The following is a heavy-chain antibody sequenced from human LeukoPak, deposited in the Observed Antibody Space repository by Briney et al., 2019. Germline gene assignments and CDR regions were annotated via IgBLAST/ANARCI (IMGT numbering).Heavy chain of an antibody. Sequence: ASVKVSCKASGYTFTSYYMHWVRQAPGQGLEWMGIINPNSGGTNYAQKFQGRVTMTRDTSISTAYMELSRLRSDDTAVYYCARNDYYDSSGYYYVWGQGTLVTVSS. CDR2: INPNSGGT. D-gene: IGHD3-22*01. CDR1: GYTFTSYY. J-gene: IGHJ4*02. V-gene: IGHV1-2*02. CDR3: ARNDYYDSSGYYYV.